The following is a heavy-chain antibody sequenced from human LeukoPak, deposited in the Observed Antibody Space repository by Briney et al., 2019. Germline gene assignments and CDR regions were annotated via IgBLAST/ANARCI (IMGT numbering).Heavy chain of an antibody. V-gene: IGHV4-34*01. CDR3: ARGTRGNWNYPFDY. J-gene: IGHJ4*02. Sequence: SETLSLTCAVYGGSFSGYYWSWIRQPPGKGLEWIGEINHSGSTNYNPSLKSRVTISVDTSKNQFSLKLSSVTAADTAVYYCARGTRGNWNYPFDYWGQGTWSPSPQ. CDR2: INHSGST. CDR1: GGSFSGYY. D-gene: IGHD1-7*01.